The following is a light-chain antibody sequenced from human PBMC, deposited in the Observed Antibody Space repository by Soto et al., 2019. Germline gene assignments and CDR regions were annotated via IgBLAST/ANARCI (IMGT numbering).Light chain of an antibody. CDR3: LQDRNYPRT. J-gene: IGKJ1*01. CDR1: QDIRNE. Sequence: AIQMTQSPSSLSASVGDRVTITCRASQDIRNELGWYQQRPGKAPKALIYGASNLQSGVPSRFSGSGFGTDFTLTISSLQPEDFATYYCLQDRNYPRTFGQGTKVESK. CDR2: GAS. V-gene: IGKV1-6*01.